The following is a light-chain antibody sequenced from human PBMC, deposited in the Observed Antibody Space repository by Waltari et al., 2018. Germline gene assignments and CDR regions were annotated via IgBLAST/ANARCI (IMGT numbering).Light chain of an antibody. J-gene: IGLJ3*02. Sequence: QSVLTQPPSASVTPAPTVAISCSGSSPNIGIFTVKWDQQVPGMAPKLLNYDSNKRPAGGPDRCSASKSGTSAALAISGRRSEDEADYYCASWDGSRIGWLFGGGTKLTVL. CDR3: ASWDGSRIGWL. CDR2: DSN. CDR1: SPNIGIFT. V-gene: IGLV1-44*01.